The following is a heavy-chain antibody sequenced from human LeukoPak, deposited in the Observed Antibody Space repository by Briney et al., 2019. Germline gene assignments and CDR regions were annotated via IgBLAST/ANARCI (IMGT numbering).Heavy chain of an antibody. CDR2: IIPIFGTA. Sequence: SVKVSCKASGGTFSSYAITWVRQAPGQGLEWMGGIIPIFGTANYAQKFQGRVTITADESTSTAYMELSSLRSEDTAVYYCASTRSQLVVPAATAFDYWGQGTLVTVSS. CDR3: ASTRSQLVVPAATAFDY. J-gene: IGHJ4*02. CDR1: GGTFSSYA. V-gene: IGHV1-69*01. D-gene: IGHD2-2*01.